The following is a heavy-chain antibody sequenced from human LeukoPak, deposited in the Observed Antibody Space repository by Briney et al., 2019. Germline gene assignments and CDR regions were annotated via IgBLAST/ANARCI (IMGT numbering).Heavy chain of an antibody. CDR1: GVTLSPYG. Sequence: GMSLRLSCAASGVTLSPYGMHWVRQAPGKGLEWVAVISYEGGTQHYADSVKGRFIISRDNPRNTLYLQMNILRTEDTAVYYCAKPYAISGYDWGFFDHWGQGTLVSVSS. D-gene: IGHD5-12*01. V-gene: IGHV3-30*18. CDR2: ISYEGGTQ. CDR3: AKPYAISGYDWGFFDH. J-gene: IGHJ4*02.